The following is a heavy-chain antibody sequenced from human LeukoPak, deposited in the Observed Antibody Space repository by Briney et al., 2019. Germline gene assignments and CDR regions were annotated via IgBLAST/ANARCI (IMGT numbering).Heavy chain of an antibody. CDR3: ARGDDSKGSYYFDY. J-gene: IGHJ4*02. V-gene: IGHV4-31*03. CDR1: GVSISSGGYY. CDR2: IYYSGST. D-gene: IGHD3-22*01. Sequence: SETLSLTCTVSGVSISSGGYYWSWIRQHPGKGLEWIGYIYYSGSTYYNPSLKSRVIISVDTSKNQFSLKLSSVTAADTAVYYCARGDDSKGSYYFDYWGQGTLVTVSS.